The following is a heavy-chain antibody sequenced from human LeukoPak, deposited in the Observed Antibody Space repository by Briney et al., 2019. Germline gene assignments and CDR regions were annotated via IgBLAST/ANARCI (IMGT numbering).Heavy chain of an antibody. CDR1: GFTFSNYG. D-gene: IGHD4-17*01. Sequence: GGSLRLSCAASGFTFSNYGMHWFRQAPGKGLEWVAHVRNDENNKYHVDSVKGRFTISRDNAKNSLYLQMNSLRAEDTAVYYCARDPYYGDYVVWGQGTLVTVSS. V-gene: IGHV3-30*02. CDR2: VRNDENNK. CDR3: ARDPYYGDYVV. J-gene: IGHJ4*02.